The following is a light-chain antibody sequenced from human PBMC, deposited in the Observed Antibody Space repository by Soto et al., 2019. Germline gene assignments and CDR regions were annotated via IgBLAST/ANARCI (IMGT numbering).Light chain of an antibody. CDR2: DAS. CDR1: QSISSW. V-gene: IGKV1-5*01. Sequence: DIQMTQSPSTLSASVGDRVTITCRASQSISSWLAWYQQKPGKAPKLLIYDASSLESGVPSRFSGSGSGTEFTLTISSLQPDDFATYYCQQYNSYSWTLGXGTKVDIK. J-gene: IGKJ1*01. CDR3: QQYNSYSWT.